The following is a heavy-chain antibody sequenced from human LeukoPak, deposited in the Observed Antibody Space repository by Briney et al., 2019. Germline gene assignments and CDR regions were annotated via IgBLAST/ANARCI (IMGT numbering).Heavy chain of an antibody. V-gene: IGHV1-2*02. CDR2: VNPNSGGR. CDR1: GYTFTAKY. J-gene: IGHJ4*02. Sequence: ASVKVSCKASGYTFTAKYLHWVRQAPGQGLERMGWVNPNSGGRTYAQKFQGRVAMTSDTSINTAYMELETLTSDDTAVYYCAPNSGYSSGWFIGWGQGTLVIVSS. CDR3: APNSGYSSGWFIG. D-gene: IGHD6-19*01.